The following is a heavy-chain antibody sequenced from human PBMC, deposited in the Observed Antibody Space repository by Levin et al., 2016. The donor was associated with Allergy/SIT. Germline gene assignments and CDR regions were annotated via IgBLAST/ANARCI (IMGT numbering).Heavy chain of an antibody. Sequence: VRQAPGKGLEWVAVIAYDGSNKYYVDSVKGRFTISRDNSKNTLYLQMNSLRAEDTAVYYCAKSDSGWYYFNYWGQGTLVTVSS. CDR3: AKSDSGWYYFNY. J-gene: IGHJ4*02. D-gene: IGHD6-19*01. CDR2: IAYDGSNK. V-gene: IGHV3-30*18.